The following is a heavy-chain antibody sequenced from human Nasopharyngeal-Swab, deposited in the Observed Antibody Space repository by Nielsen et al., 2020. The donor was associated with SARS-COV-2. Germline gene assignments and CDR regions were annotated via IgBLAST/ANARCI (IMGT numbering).Heavy chain of an antibody. J-gene: IGHJ6*02. CDR3: AREDSGDYYGMDV. CDR1: GGSISSGGYY. CDR2: IHYSGST. V-gene: IGHV4-31*03. D-gene: IGHD4-17*01. Sequence: SETLPLTCTVSGGSISSGGYYWSWIRQHPGKGLEWIGYIHYSGSTYYNPSLKSRVTISVDTSKNQFSLKLSSVTAADTAVYYCAREDSGDYYGMDVWGQGTTVTVSS.